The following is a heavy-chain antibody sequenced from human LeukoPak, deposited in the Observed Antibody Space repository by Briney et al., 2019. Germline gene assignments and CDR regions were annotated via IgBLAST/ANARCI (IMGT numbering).Heavy chain of an antibody. CDR3: ASRKLGNDY. CDR2: IYHTGST. V-gene: IGHV4-59*02. D-gene: IGHD7-27*01. J-gene: IGHJ4*02. CDR1: GGSVSDYY. Sequence: PSETLSLTCTISGGSVSDYYWSWIRQSPGKGLEWIGYIYHTGSTSYSPSLKSRITISADTSQNQFSLKLSSVTAADTAVYYCASRKLGNDYWGQGTLVTVSS.